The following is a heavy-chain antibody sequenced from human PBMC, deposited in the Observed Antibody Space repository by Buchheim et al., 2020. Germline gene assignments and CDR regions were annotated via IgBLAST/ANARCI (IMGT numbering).Heavy chain of an antibody. Sequence: EVQLVESGGGLVQPGGSLRLSCAASGFTFSSYEMNWVRQAPGKGLEWASYISSSGSTIYYADSVKGRFTISRDNSKNTLYLQMNSLRAEDTAVYYCAKDGEDYYDSSGYSWFDPWGQGTL. CDR1: GFTFSSYE. J-gene: IGHJ5*02. CDR2: ISSSGSTI. V-gene: IGHV3-48*03. CDR3: AKDGEDYYDSSGYSWFDP. D-gene: IGHD3-22*01.